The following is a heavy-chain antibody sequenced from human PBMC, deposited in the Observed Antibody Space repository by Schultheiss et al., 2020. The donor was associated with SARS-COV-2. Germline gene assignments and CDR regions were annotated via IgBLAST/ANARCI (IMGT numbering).Heavy chain of an antibody. Sequence: SETLSLTCTVSGGSVSSGSCYWSCFRQPPGKGLEWIGYIYYSGSTYYNPSLKSRVTISVDTSKNQFSLKLSSVTAADTAVYYCARAGSYDFWSGYYTDYYYYGMDVWGQGTTVTVSS. CDR2: IYYSGST. D-gene: IGHD3-3*01. CDR1: GGSVSSGSCY. V-gene: IGHV4-31*03. J-gene: IGHJ6*02. CDR3: ARAGSYDFWSGYYTDYYYYGMDV.